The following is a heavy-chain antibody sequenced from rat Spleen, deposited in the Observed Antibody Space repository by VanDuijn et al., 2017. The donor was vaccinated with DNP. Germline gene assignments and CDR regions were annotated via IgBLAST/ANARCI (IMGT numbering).Heavy chain of an antibody. Sequence: EVQLQESGPGLVKPSQSLSLTCSVTGYSITTNYWGWIRKFPGNKMEWMGYISYSGSTSYNPSLKSRISITRDTSKNQFFLQLNSVTTEDTATDYCARWGGSWYFDFWGQGVMVTVSS. CDR1: GYSITTNY. CDR3: ARWGGSWYFDF. CDR2: ISYSGST. J-gene: IGHJ2*01. D-gene: IGHD5-1*01. V-gene: IGHV3-1*01.